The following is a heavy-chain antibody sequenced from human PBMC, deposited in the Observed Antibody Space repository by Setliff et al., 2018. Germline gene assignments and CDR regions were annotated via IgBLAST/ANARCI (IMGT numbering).Heavy chain of an antibody. J-gene: IGHJ5*02. Sequence: ASVKVSCKTSAYSFTDYYIQWVRQAPGQGLEWMGWISTYTGNTNYAQKLQGRITMTTDTSTSTAYMELRSLTSDDTAMYYCARIGPSNWGIRGYNWLDPWGQGTLVTVSS. CDR1: AYSFTDYY. CDR2: ISTYTGNT. CDR3: ARIGPSNWGIRGYNWLDP. D-gene: IGHD6-13*01. V-gene: IGHV1-18*01.